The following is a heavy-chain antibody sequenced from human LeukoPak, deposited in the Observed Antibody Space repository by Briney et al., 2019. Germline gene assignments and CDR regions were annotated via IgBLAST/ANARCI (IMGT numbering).Heavy chain of an antibody. J-gene: IGHJ4*02. Sequence: PSETLSLTCTVSGGSIGSYYWNWIRQPPGKGLECIGYIYYSGSTNYNPSLKSRVTISVDTSKNQFSLKLSSVTAADTAVYYCARAGIPVAGSRYYFDYWGQGTLVTVSS. CDR2: IYYSGST. CDR3: ARAGIPVAGSRYYFDY. V-gene: IGHV4-59*01. CDR1: GGSIGSYY. D-gene: IGHD6-19*01.